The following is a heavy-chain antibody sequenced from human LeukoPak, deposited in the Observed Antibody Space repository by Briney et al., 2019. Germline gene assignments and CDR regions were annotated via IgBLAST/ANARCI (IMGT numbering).Heavy chain of an antibody. CDR2: INPNSGGT. Sequence: ASVKVSCKASGYTFTGYYMHWVRQAPGQGLEWMGWINPNSGGTSYAQKFQGRVTMTRDMSTSAVYMELSSLRSEDTAVYYCARGMVRGFGGWFDPWGQGTLVTVSS. CDR3: ARGMVRGFGGWFDP. J-gene: IGHJ5*02. V-gene: IGHV1-2*02. D-gene: IGHD3-10*01. CDR1: GYTFTGYY.